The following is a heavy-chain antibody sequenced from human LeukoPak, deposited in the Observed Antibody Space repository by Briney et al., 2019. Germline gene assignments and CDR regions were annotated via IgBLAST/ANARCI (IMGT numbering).Heavy chain of an antibody. V-gene: IGHV4-4*02. CDR2: IYHSGST. D-gene: IGHD2-15*01. CDR3: VRSAASIVMGS. Sequence: KPSETLTLTCVVSGDSMTSNWWSWVRQPPGKGLEWIGEIYHSGSTTYNPSLKSRVTISIDTSKTQFSLKLSSVTAADTAVYYCVRSAASIVMGSWGQGALVTVSS. CDR1: GDSMTSNW. J-gene: IGHJ5*02.